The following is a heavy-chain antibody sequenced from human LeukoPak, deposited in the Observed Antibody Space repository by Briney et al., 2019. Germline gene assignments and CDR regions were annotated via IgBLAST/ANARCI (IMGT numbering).Heavy chain of an antibody. Sequence: SETLSLTCAVYGGSFSGYYGSWIRQPPGKGLEWIGEINHSGSTNYNPSLKSRVTISVDTSKNQFSLKLSSVTAADTAVYYCARGSGYRVYFDYWGQGTLVTVSS. CDR3: ARGSGYRVYFDY. CDR2: INHSGST. V-gene: IGHV4-34*01. CDR1: GGSFSGYY. D-gene: IGHD3-22*01. J-gene: IGHJ4*02.